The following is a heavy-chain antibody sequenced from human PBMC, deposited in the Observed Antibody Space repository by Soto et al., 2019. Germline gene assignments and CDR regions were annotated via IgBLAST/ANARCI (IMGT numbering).Heavy chain of an antibody. CDR1: GCTFTIYG. CDR2: INPNSGGT. D-gene: IGHD3-10*01. J-gene: IGHJ5*02. CDR3: ARDLLTMVRGVKVRWFDP. V-gene: IGHV1-2*02. Sequence: ASVKVSCNASGCTFTIYGISWVRQAPGQGLEWMGWINPNSGGTNYAQKFQGRVTMTRDTSISTAYMELSSLRSDDTAVYYCARDLLTMVRGVKVRWFDPWGQGTLVTVSS.